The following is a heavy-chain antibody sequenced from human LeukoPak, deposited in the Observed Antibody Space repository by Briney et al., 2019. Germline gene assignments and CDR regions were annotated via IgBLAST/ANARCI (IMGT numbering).Heavy chain of an antibody. D-gene: IGHD2-15*01. Sequence: ASVKVSCKASGYTFTGYYMHWVRQAPGQGLEWMGWINPNSGGTNYAQKSQGRVTMTRDTSISTAYMELSRLRSDDTAVYYCARLLSYYYYGMDVWGQGTTVTVSS. J-gene: IGHJ6*02. V-gene: IGHV1-2*02. CDR2: INPNSGGT. CDR3: ARLLSYYYYGMDV. CDR1: GYTFTGYY.